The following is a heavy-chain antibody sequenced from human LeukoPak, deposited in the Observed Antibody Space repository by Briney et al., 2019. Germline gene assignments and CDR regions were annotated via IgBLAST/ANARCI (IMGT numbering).Heavy chain of an antibody. Sequence: ASVKVSCKASGYTFTSYDINWVRQATGQGLEGMGWMNPNSGNTGYAQKFQGRVTMTRNTSISTAYMELSSLRSEDTAVYYCARAWGIAARGAFDIWGQGTMVTVSS. V-gene: IGHV1-8*01. CDR3: ARAWGIAARGAFDI. J-gene: IGHJ3*02. CDR2: MNPNSGNT. CDR1: GYTFTSYD. D-gene: IGHD6-6*01.